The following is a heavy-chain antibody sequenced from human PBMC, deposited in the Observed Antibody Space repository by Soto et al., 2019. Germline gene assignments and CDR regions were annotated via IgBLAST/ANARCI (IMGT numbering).Heavy chain of an antibody. Sequence: GGSLRLSCAASGFTFSSYSMNWVRQAPGKGLEWVSYISSSSTIYYADSVKGRFTISRDNAKNSLYLQMNSLRDEDTAVYYCARVPDYGGNLVDYWGQGTLVTVSS. CDR3: ARVPDYGGNLVDY. D-gene: IGHD4-17*01. V-gene: IGHV3-48*02. CDR2: ISSSSTI. J-gene: IGHJ4*02. CDR1: GFTFSSYS.